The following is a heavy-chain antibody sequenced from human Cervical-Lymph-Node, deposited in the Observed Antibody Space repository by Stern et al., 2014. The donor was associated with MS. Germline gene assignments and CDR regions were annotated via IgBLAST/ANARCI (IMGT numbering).Heavy chain of an antibody. D-gene: IGHD3-16*01. CDR2: VIPFVGTS. CDR1: GG. CDR3: AGGGGDNWSDP. V-gene: IGHV1-69*06. Sequence: QVQLVQSGAEVKKPGSSVRVSCKASGGISWVRQAPGQGLEYMRGVIPFVGTSPYAQKFQGSVTITADTSTHTAYLELCSLSSDDTAVYDWAGGGGDNWSDPWGQGTLVTVSS. J-gene: IGHJ5*02.